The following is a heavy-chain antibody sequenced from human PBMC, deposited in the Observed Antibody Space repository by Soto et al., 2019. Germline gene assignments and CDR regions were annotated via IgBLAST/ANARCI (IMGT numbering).Heavy chain of an antibody. CDR2: IYYSGST. D-gene: IGHD4-17*01. Sequence: SSETLSLTCTVSGGSISSYYWSWIRQPPGKGLEWIGYIYYSGSTNYNPSLKSRVTISVDTSKNQFSLKLSSVTAADTAVYYCARDTYGSRCYDPWGQGTLVTVSS. CDR3: ARDTYGSRCYDP. J-gene: IGHJ5*02. V-gene: IGHV4-59*01. CDR1: GGSISSYY.